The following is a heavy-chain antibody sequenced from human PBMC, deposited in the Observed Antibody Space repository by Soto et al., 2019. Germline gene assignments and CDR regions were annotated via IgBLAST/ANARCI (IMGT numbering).Heavy chain of an antibody. CDR3: ARDRYYDSSGPPRFDP. D-gene: IGHD3-22*01. CDR1: GYTFTSYG. Sequence: QVQLVQSGAEVKKPGASVKVSCKASGYTFTSYGISWVRQAPGQGLEWMGWISAYNGNTNYAQKLQGRVTMTTDTSTSTAYMELRSLRSDDTAVDYCARDRYYDSSGPPRFDPWGQGTLVTVSS. V-gene: IGHV1-18*04. J-gene: IGHJ5*02. CDR2: ISAYNGNT.